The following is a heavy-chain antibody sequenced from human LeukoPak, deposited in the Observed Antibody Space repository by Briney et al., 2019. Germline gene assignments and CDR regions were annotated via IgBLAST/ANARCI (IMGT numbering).Heavy chain of an antibody. J-gene: IGHJ4*02. Sequence: PSETLSLTCAVYGGSFSGYYWSWIRQPPGKGLEWIGGINHSGSTNYNPSLKSRVTISVDTSKNQFSLKLSSVTAADTAVYYCARGIVVVTAAKVDYFDYWGQGTLVTVSS. CDR3: ARGIVVVTAAKVDYFDY. D-gene: IGHD2-2*01. CDR1: GGSFSGYY. CDR2: INHSGST. V-gene: IGHV4-34*01.